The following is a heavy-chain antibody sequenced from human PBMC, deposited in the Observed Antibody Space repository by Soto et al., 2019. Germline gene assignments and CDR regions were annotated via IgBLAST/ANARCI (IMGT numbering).Heavy chain of an antibody. CDR1: GGTFSSYA. V-gene: IGHV1-69*13. Sequence: GASVKVSCKASGGTFSSYAISWVRQAPGQGLEWMGGIIPIFGTANYAQKFQGRVTITADESTSTAYMELSSLRSEDTAVYYCARRGAWGSSSTEYFDYWGQGTLVTVSS. J-gene: IGHJ4*02. CDR2: IIPIFGTA. CDR3: ARRGAWGSSSTEYFDY. D-gene: IGHD6-6*01.